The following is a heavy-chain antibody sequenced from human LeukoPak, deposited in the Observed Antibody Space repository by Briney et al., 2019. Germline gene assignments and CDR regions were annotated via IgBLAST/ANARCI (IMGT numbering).Heavy chain of an antibody. CDR3: AKSYGDYPNWFDP. V-gene: IGHV3-23*01. Sequence: GGSLRLPCAASGFTFSSYAMSWVRQAPGKGREWVSAISGSGGSTYYADSVKGRFTISRDNSKNTLYLQMNSLRAEDTAVYYCAKSYGDYPNWFDPWGQGTLVTVSS. J-gene: IGHJ5*02. D-gene: IGHD4-17*01. CDR2: ISGSGGST. CDR1: GFTFSSYA.